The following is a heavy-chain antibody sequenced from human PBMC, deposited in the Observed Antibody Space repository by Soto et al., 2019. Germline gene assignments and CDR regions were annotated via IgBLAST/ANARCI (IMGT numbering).Heavy chain of an antibody. V-gene: IGHV3-7*01. CDR1: GLTFSSYW. Sequence: EAQLVESGGGLVQPGGSLRLSCAASGLTFSSYWMTWVRQAPGKGLEWVANIREDGGEKNYVESVQGRFTISRDNAKNSLYLQMNSLRVADTAVYYCARGGAIGDDPWGQGTLVTVSS. CDR3: ARGGAIGDDP. CDR2: IREDGGEK. J-gene: IGHJ5*02. D-gene: IGHD3-10*01.